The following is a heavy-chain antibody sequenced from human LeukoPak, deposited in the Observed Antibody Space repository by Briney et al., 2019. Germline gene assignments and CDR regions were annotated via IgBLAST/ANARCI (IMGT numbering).Heavy chain of an antibody. Sequence: GGSLGLSCAASGFTFSSYAMHWVRQAPGKGLEWVAVISYDGSNKYYADSVKGRFTISRDNSKNTLYLQMNSLRAEDTAVYYCAKDAEVTSRGQWLTNYYYYGMDVWGQGTTVTVSS. CDR2: ISYDGSNK. V-gene: IGHV3-30-3*01. D-gene: IGHD6-19*01. J-gene: IGHJ6*02. CDR3: AKDAEVTSRGQWLTNYYYYGMDV. CDR1: GFTFSSYA.